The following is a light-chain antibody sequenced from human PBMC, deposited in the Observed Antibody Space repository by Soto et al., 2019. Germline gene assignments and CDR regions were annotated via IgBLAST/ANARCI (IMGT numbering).Light chain of an antibody. CDR3: QQYNSYSRYT. CDR1: QSISSW. J-gene: IGKJ2*01. V-gene: IGKV1-5*03. Sequence: DIPMTQSPSTLSASVGDRVTLTCRASQSISSWLAWYQQKPGRAPKLLIYKGSSLESGVPSRFSGSGAGTEFTLTISSLQPDDFATYYCQQYNSYSRYTFGQGTKLEIK. CDR2: KGS.